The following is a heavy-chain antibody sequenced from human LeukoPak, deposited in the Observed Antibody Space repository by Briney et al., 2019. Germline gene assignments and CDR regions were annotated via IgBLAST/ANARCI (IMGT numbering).Heavy chain of an antibody. J-gene: IGHJ4*02. Sequence: SETLSLTCAVYGGSFSGYYWSWIRQPPGKGLEWIGEVNHSGSTNYNPSLKSRVTISVDTSKNQFSLKLSSVTAADTAVYYCARNVLLWFGEFGFDYWGQGTLVTVSS. V-gene: IGHV4-34*01. CDR1: GGSFSGYY. CDR3: ARNVLLWFGEFGFDY. D-gene: IGHD3-10*01. CDR2: VNHSGST.